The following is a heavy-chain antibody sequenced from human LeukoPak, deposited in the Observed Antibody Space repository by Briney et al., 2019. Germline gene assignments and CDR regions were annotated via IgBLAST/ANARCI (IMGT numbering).Heavy chain of an antibody. V-gene: IGHV1-18*01. CDR3: ARGYDSSGYYYPFDY. J-gene: IGHJ4*02. D-gene: IGHD3-22*01. CDR2: ISAYNGNT. Sequence: ASVKVSCKASGYTFTSYGISWVRQAPEQGLEWMGWISAYNGNTNYAQKLQGRVTMTTDTSTSTAYMELRSLRSDDTAVYYCARGYDSSGYYYPFDYWGQGTLVTVSS. CDR1: GYTFTSYG.